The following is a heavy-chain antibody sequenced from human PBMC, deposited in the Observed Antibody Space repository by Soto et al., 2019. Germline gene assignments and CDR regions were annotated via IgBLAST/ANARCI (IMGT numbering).Heavy chain of an antibody. V-gene: IGHV4-59*08. CDR2: IYYSGST. J-gene: IGHJ4*02. CDR1: GGSISSYY. D-gene: IGHD4-17*01. Sequence: PSETLSLTCTVSGGSISSYYWSWIRQPPGKGLEWIGYIYYSGSTNYNPSLKSRVTISVDTSKNQFSLKLSSVTAADTAVYYCARGDYGEAADYWGQGTLVTVSS. CDR3: ARGDYGEAADY.